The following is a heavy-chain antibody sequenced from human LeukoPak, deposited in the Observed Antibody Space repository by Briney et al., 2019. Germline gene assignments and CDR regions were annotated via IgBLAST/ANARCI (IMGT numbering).Heavy chain of an antibody. D-gene: IGHD3-10*01. V-gene: IGHV4-59*01. CDR3: XXXRGXKLSITMVQGRDDYHYYMDV. J-gene: IGHJ6*03. CDR2: IYYSGST. Sequence: SETLSLTCTVSGGSISSYYWSWIRQPPGKGLEWIGYIYYSGSTNYNPSLKSRVTISVDTSKNQFSLKLSSVTAADPAVYYCXXXRGXKLSITMVQGRDDYHYYMDVWGKGTTVTISS. CDR1: GGSISSYY.